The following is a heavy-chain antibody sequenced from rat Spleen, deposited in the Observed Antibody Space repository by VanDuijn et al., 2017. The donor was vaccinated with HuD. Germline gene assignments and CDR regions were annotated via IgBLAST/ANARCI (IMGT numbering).Heavy chain of an antibody. Sequence: EVQLVETGGSLVQPGKSLKLTCATSGFTFSYAWMHWIRQSPEKQLEWVAQIKAKTNNHATYYVESVRGRFTISRDDSKSSIYLQMSSLKEKDTATYYCVWNYYDDTSYYRFTYCGQGTLVTVSS. V-gene: IGHV6-8*01. J-gene: IGHJ3*01. D-gene: IGHD1-12*02. CDR3: VWNYYDDTSYYRFTY. CDR1: GFTFSYAW. CDR2: IKAKTNNHAT.